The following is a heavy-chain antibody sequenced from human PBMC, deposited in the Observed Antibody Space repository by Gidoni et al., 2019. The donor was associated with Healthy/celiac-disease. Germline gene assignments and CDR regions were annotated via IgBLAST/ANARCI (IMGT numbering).Heavy chain of an antibody. D-gene: IGHD6-6*01. V-gene: IGHV3-74*01. CDR1: GFTFSSSW. J-gene: IGHJ4*02. CDR2: INRDGSSS. CDR3: ASSSSGVFDY. Sequence: EVQLVESGGGLVQPGGSLRLSWAASGFTFSSSWMHWVRQAPGKGLVWVSRINRDGSSSSYADSVKGRFTISRDNAKNTLYLQMNSLRAEDTAVYYCASSSSGVFDYWGQGTLVTVSS.